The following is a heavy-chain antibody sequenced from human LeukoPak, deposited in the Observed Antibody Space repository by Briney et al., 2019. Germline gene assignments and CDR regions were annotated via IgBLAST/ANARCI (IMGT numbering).Heavy chain of an antibody. J-gene: IGHJ2*01. CDR2: IKQDGSEK. D-gene: IGHD4-17*01. Sequence: GGSLRLSCAASGFSFISYWMTWVRQAPGKGLEWVANIKQDGSEKYYVDSVKGRFTISRDNAKDSVYLRMNSLRAEDTAVYYCARQPDYGVYVDWYFDLWGRGTVDTVSS. V-gene: IGHV3-7*03. CDR1: GFSFISYW. CDR3: ARQPDYGVYVDWYFDL.